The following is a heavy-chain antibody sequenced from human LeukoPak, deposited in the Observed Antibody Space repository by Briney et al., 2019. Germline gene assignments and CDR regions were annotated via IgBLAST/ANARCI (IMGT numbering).Heavy chain of an antibody. Sequence: ASVKVSCKASGYTFTTYAMNWVRQAPGQGLEWMGRIIPILGIANYAQKFQGRVTITADKSTSTAYMELSSLRSEDTAVYYCARARAGHFDYWGQGTLVTVSS. CDR2: IIPILGIA. CDR3: ARARAGHFDY. D-gene: IGHD6-13*01. J-gene: IGHJ4*02. V-gene: IGHV1-69*04. CDR1: GYTFTTYA.